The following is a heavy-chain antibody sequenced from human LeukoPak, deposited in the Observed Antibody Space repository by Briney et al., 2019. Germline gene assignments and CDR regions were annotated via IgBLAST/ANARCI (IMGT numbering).Heavy chain of an antibody. Sequence: GGSLRLSCAASGFTFSSYGMHWVRQAPGKGLEWVAFIRYDGSNKYYADSVKGRFTISRDNSKNTLYLQMNSLRAEDTALYYCATPLTTGTSFSAFDVWGQGTMVTVPS. D-gene: IGHD1-1*01. V-gene: IGHV3-30*02. CDR1: GFTFSSYG. CDR3: ATPLTTGTSFSAFDV. J-gene: IGHJ3*01. CDR2: IRYDGSNK.